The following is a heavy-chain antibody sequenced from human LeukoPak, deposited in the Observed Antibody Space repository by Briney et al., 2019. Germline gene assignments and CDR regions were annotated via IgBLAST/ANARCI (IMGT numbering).Heavy chain of an antibody. CDR3: AKGPVSAASGGRVGN. J-gene: IGHJ4*02. Sequence: GGSRRLSCAASGFTFSSYGMHWVRQAPGKGLEWLAVISYDGSNKYYADSVKGRFTISRDNSKNTLYLQMNSLRVEDTAVYYCAKGPVSAASGGRVGNWGQGTLVTVSS. CDR2: ISYDGSNK. CDR1: GFTFSSYG. V-gene: IGHV3-30*18. D-gene: IGHD6-13*01.